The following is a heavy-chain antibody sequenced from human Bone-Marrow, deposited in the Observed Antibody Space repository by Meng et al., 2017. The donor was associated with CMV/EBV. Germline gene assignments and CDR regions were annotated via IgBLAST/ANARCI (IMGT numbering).Heavy chain of an antibody. D-gene: IGHD3-3*01. J-gene: IGHJ4*02. CDR3: ARNFKVTLFGVFILPPDY. Sequence: GGSLRLSCAASGFTFSDYYMSWIRQAPGKGLQWVSYISGSGSAIYYAASVKGRFTISRDNAKNSVYLQMNSLRAGDTAVYYCARNFKVTLFGVFILPPDYWGQGRLVTVSS. CDR2: ISGSGSAI. V-gene: IGHV3-11*01. CDR1: GFTFSDYY.